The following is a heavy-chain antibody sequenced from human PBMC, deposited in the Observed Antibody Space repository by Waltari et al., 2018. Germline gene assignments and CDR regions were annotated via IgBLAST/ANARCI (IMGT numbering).Heavy chain of an antibody. J-gene: IGHJ1*01. CDR2: ISGSGGST. V-gene: IGHV3-23*04. CDR3: AKDRVGKIAVAGDFQH. CDR1: GGTFSSYA. D-gene: IGHD6-19*01. Sequence: VQLVQSGAEVKKPGSSVKVSCKASGGTFSSYAISWVRQSPGKGLEWVSAISGSGGSTYYADSVKGRFTISRDNSKNTLYLQMNSLRAEDTAVYYCAKDRVGKIAVAGDFQHWGQGTLVTVSS.